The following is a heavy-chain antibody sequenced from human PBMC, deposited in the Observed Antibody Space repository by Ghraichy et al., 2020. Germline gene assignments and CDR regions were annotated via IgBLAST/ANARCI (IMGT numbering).Heavy chain of an antibody. CDR2: IYYNGNT. D-gene: IGHD5-24*01. V-gene: IGHV4-39*01. CDR3: ARHSQGWLQFALDY. Sequence: SETLSLTCTVSGGSISSTSYYWGWIRQPPGKGLEWMGSIYYNGNTYYNPSLKSRATISVDTSKSQFSLKLSSVTAADTAVYYCARHSQGWLQFALDYWGQGTLVIVSS. CDR1: GGSISSTSYY. J-gene: IGHJ4*02.